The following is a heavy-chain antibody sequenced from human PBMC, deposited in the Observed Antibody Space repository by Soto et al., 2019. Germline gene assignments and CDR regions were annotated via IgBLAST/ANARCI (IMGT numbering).Heavy chain of an antibody. V-gene: IGHV3-33*01. D-gene: IGHD3-10*01. J-gene: IGHJ2*01. CDR1: GFTFRNYG. CDR3: TRYGSSRYFDL. Sequence: QVQLVESGGGVVQPGRSLRLSCAASGFTFRNYGMHWVRQAPGKGLEWVAVIWYDGSNSYYADSVKGRFTISRDNSKNTLHLQMNSQRAEYTAVYYWTRYGSSRYFDLRGRGSLVT. CDR2: IWYDGSNS.